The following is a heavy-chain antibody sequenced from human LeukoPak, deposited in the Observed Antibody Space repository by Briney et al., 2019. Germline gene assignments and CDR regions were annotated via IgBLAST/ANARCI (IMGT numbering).Heavy chain of an antibody. CDR2: ISSGSSYT. J-gene: IGHJ4*02. D-gene: IGHD1-14*01. V-gene: IGHV3-11*05. CDR1: GFTFSDSY. CDR3: ARDRTGRRPAYDY. Sequence: PGGSLRLSCSASGFTFSDSYMSWIRQAPGKGLEWVSYISSGSSYTNYADSVKGRFTISRDNAKNSLYLQMNSLRAEDTAVYYCARDRTGRRPAYDYWGQGTLVTVSS.